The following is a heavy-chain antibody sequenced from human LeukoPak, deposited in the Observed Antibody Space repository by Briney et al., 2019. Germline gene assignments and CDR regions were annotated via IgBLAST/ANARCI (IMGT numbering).Heavy chain of an antibody. J-gene: IGHJ4*02. V-gene: IGHV3-7*04. Sequence: GGSLRLFCAASGFTFSSYAMSWVRQAPGKGLEWVANIKQDGSDKYYVDSVKGRFTISRDNAKNSLYLQMNSLRGEDTAVYYCAGVGDTTMVHLLHYWGQGTLVTVSS. CDR1: GFTFSSYA. CDR2: IKQDGSDK. D-gene: IGHD5-18*01. CDR3: AGVGDTTMVHLLHY.